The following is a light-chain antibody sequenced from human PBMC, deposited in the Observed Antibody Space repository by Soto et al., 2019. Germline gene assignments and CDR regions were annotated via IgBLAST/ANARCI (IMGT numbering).Light chain of an antibody. J-gene: IGKJ5*01. CDR3: QQLGSSPIT. CDR1: QSVNIN. CDR2: GAS. Sequence: EIVMTQSPATLSVSPGERATLSCRASQSVNINLAWYQQKPGQAPRLLIYGASSRATGIPDRFSGSGSGTDFTLTISRLEPEDFAVYYCQQLGSSPITFGQGTRLEI. V-gene: IGKV3-20*01.